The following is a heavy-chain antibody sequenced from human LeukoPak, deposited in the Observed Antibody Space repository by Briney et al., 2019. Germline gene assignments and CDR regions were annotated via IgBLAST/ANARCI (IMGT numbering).Heavy chain of an antibody. CDR3: VRQPDSARYGFDY. D-gene: IGHD1-14*01. V-gene: IGHV3-13*01. CDR2: IGSAGYT. J-gene: IGHJ4*02. CDR1: GFTFDNND. Sequence: GGSLRLSCEVSGFTFDNNDMHWVRQSTGKGLEWVSAIGSAGYTYYAGSVRGRFTITRDTAKQSLYLQMNSLRVEDTAVYHCVRQPDSARYGFDYWGRGTQVTVSS.